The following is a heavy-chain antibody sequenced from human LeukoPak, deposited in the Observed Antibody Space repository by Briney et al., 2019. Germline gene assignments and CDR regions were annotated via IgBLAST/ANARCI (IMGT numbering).Heavy chain of an antibody. J-gene: IGHJ3*02. Sequence: SQTLSLTCTVSGGSISSGDYYWSWIRQPPGKGLEWIGYIYYSGSTYYNPSLKSRVTISVDTSKNQFSLKLSSVTAADTAVYYCARGGGVVTPVSAFDIWGQGTMVTVSS. CDR2: IYYSGST. D-gene: IGHD4-23*01. CDR1: GGSISSGDYY. CDR3: ARGGGVVTPVSAFDI. V-gene: IGHV4-30-4*08.